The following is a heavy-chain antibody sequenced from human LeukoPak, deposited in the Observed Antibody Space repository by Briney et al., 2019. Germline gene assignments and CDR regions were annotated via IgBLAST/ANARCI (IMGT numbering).Heavy chain of an antibody. CDR2: INHSGST. J-gene: IGHJ4*02. CDR1: GGSFSRYY. D-gene: IGHD4-17*01. Sequence: SETLSLTCAVYGGSFSRYYWSWIRQPPGKGLEWIGEINHSGSTNYNPSLKSRVTISVDTSKNQFSLKLSSVTAADTAVYYCARGSDYGDYYFDYWGQGTLVTVSS. V-gene: IGHV4-34*01. CDR3: ARGSDYGDYYFDY.